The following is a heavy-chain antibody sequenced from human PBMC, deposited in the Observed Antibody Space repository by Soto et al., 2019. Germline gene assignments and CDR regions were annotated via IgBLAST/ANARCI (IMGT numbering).Heavy chain of an antibody. CDR3: ARRRGYCSGGSCHWLHGFDY. Sequence: SETLSLTCTVSGGSISGYYWSWIRQPPGKGLEWIGYMYNTGSTVYNPSFKSRVTISVDTSKNQFSLKLNSVTAADTAVYYCARRRGYCSGGSCHWLHGFDYWGQGMLVTVSS. D-gene: IGHD2-15*01. V-gene: IGHV4-59*01. J-gene: IGHJ4*02. CDR1: GGSISGYY. CDR2: MYNTGST.